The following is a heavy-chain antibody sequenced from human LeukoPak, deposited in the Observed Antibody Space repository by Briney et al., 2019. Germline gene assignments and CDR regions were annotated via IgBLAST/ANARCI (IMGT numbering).Heavy chain of an antibody. CDR3: ARHRGGGLWFFDF. D-gene: IGHD2-21*01. Sequence: PSETLSLTCAVSGGSISSGDYYWSWTRQHPGKGLEWIGYIYYNGRTYLNPSLESRVTISVDTSKNQFSLRLSSVAAADTAVYYCARHRGGGLWFFDFWGQGTLVTVSS. CDR2: IYYNGRT. V-gene: IGHV4-31*11. CDR1: GGSISSGDYY. J-gene: IGHJ4*02.